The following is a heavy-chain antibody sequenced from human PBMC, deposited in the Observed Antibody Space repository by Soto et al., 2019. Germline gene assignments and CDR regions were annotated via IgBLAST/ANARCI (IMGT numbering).Heavy chain of an antibody. J-gene: IGHJ4*02. CDR2: IFPGDSDT. V-gene: IGHV5-51*01. Sequence: GESLKISCKGSGYSFTTYWIGWVRQMPGKGLEWMGIIFPGDSDTRYSPSFQGQVTISVDKSITTAFLQWTSLKASDTAMYYCARGSSGFSDFNWGQGTLVTVSS. D-gene: IGHD3-22*01. CDR1: GYSFTTYW. CDR3: ARGSSGFSDFN.